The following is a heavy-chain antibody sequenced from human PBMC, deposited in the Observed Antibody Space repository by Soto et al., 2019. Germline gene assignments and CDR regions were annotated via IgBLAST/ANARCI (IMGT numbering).Heavy chain of an antibody. CDR3: ARDLWGYCGTDCYPLDV. V-gene: IGHV4-59*01. CDR1: GGSISASY. J-gene: IGHJ6*02. D-gene: IGHD2-21*02. CDR2: MYNTGST. Sequence: SDTLSLTCTVCGGSISASYWSSIRQPPGKGLEWIGYMYNTGSTVYNPSFKSRVTISVDTSKGQLSLRLNSVTAADTAVYYCARDLWGYCGTDCYPLDVWGQGTTVTVS.